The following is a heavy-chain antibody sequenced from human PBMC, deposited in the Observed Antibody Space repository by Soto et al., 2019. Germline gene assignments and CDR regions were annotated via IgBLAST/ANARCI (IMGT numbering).Heavy chain of an antibody. Sequence: GGSLRLSCTASGFTFGDYAMSWFRQAPGKGLEWVGFIRSKAYGGTTEYAASVKGRFTISRDDSKSIAYLQMNSLKTEDTAVYYCTRDSYSYGYSELNFFDYWGQGTLVTVS. V-gene: IGHV3-49*03. CDR3: TRDSYSYGYSELNFFDY. CDR2: IRSKAYGGTT. D-gene: IGHD5-18*01. J-gene: IGHJ4*02. CDR1: GFTFGDYA.